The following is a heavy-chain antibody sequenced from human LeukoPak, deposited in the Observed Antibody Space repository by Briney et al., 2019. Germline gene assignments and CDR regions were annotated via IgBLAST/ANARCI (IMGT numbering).Heavy chain of an antibody. CDR1: VFTFSSYA. J-gene: IGHJ3*02. CDR2: ISGSGGNT. D-gene: IGHD2-21*02. V-gene: IGHV3-23*01. CDR3: AKSPVVVTVRGAFDI. Sequence: GGSLRLSCAASVFTFSSYAMSWVRQAPGKGLEWVSVISGSGGNTYYADSVKGRFTISRDNSKNTLYLQMNSLRAEDTAVYYCAKSPVVVTVRGAFDIWGQGTMVTVSS.